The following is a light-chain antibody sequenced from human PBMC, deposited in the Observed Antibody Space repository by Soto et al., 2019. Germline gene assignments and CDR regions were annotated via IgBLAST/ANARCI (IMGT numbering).Light chain of an antibody. CDR2: KAS. J-gene: IGKJ2*01. CDR3: QQYDRFPYT. Sequence: DIQMTQSPSTLSASIGDTVIITCRASQSINSWLAWYQQKPEKAPKLLIHKASTLESGVPSRFSGSESGTEFTLTISSLQADDFATFYCQQYDRFPYTFGQGTKLEIK. CDR1: QSINSW. V-gene: IGKV1-5*03.